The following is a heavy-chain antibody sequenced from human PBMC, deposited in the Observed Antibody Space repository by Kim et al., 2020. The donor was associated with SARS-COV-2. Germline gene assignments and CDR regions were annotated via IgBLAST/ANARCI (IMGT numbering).Heavy chain of an antibody. CDR1: GDSISSSYY. CDR2: ISYSGRT. D-gene: IGHD4-17*01. Sequence: SETLSLTCTVSGDSISSSYYWGWIRQPPGKGLEWIGSISYSGRTYYNPSLKSRVIISVDTSKNQFSLKVNSVSAADTAVYYCARVRTNYGALDYWGQGT. J-gene: IGHJ4*02. CDR3: ARVRTNYGALDY. V-gene: IGHV4-39*01.